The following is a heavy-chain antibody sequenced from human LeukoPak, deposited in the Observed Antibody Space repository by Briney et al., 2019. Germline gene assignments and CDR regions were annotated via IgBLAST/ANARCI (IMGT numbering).Heavy chain of an antibody. Sequence: SQTLSLTCTVSGGSISSGGYYWSWIRQPPGKGLEWIGYIYHSGSTYYNPSLKSRVTISVDRSKNQFSLKLSSVTAADTAVYYCARAGGEPAAMFGRINFDYWGQGTLVTASS. CDR2: IYHSGST. D-gene: IGHD2-2*01. CDR1: GGSISSGGYY. CDR3: ARAGGEPAAMFGRINFDY. V-gene: IGHV4-30-2*01. J-gene: IGHJ4*02.